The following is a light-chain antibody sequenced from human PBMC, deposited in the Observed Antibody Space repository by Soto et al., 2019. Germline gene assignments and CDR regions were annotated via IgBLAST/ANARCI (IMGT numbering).Light chain of an antibody. CDR3: QQYKNWPL. CDR2: GAS. V-gene: IGKV3-15*01. CDR1: QSVRSH. J-gene: IGKJ5*01. Sequence: IVMTQYPATLSVSPGEGVTLSCRASQSVRSHLAWYQQKPGQPPRLLIYGASTRATGIPARFSGSGFGTEFTLTISSLQSEDFAVYYWQQYKNWPLFGQGTRLEI.